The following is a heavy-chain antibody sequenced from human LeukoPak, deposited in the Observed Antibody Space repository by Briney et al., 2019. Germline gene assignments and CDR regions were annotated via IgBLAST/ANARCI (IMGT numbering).Heavy chain of an antibody. CDR3: ARVATIPGGMDV. Sequence: SETLSLTCTVSGGSISSSSYYWGWIRQPPGKGLEWIGSIYYSGSTYYDPSLKSRVTISVGTSKNQFSLKLSSVTAADTAVYYCARVATIPGGMDVWGQGTTVTVSS. V-gene: IGHV4-39*01. CDR1: GGSISSSSYY. CDR2: IYYSGST. D-gene: IGHD5-24*01. J-gene: IGHJ6*02.